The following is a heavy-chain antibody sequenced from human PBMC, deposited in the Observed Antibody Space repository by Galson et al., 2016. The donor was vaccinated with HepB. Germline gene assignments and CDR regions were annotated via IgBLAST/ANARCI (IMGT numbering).Heavy chain of an antibody. CDR2: ISSSNTII. Sequence: SLRLSCAASGFTFSSYSMNWVRQAPGKGLEWLSYISSSNTIIYYADSVKGRFTISRDNAKKSLYLQMNSLRVEDTAVYYCVRRVLGHFDYWGQGTLVTVSS. CDR1: GFTFSSYS. CDR3: VRRVLGHFDY. V-gene: IGHV3-48*01. D-gene: IGHD3-16*01. J-gene: IGHJ4*02.